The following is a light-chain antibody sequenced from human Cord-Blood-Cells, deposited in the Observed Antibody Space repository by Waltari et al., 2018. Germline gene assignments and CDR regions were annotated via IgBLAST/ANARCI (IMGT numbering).Light chain of an antibody. CDR1: SSDVGGSTS. CDR2: DVS. J-gene: IGLJ1*01. V-gene: IGLV2-14*01. CDR3: SSYTSSSLYV. Sequence: QSALTQPATVSGSPGQSLPSSCTLTSSDVGGSTSVSWYPQHPGKAPNLMISDVSNRPSGVSNRFSGSRSGNTASLTISGLQAEDEADYYCSSYTSSSLYVFGTGTKVTVL.